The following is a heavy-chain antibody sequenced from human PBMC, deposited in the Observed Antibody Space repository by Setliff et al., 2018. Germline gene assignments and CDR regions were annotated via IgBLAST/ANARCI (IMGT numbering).Heavy chain of an antibody. CDR3: ARSFSRREKFLLDY. CDR1: GGSISSYY. J-gene: IGHJ4*02. V-gene: IGHV4-4*07. Sequence: SETLSLTCTVSGGSISSYYWSWIRQPAGKGLEWIGHIYIGGSANYNPSLKSRVTISVDTSKNQFSLKLSSVTAADTAVYYCARSFSRREKFLLDYWGQGALVTVSS. CDR2: IYIGGSA.